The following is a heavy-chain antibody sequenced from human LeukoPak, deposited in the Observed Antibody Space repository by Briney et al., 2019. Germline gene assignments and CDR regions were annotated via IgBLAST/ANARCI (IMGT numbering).Heavy chain of an antibody. D-gene: IGHD6-13*01. CDR3: ARSIAAAGTIGY. CDR2: IIPIFGTA. V-gene: IGHV1-69*06. J-gene: IGHJ4*02. CDR1: GGTFSSYA. Sequence: SVKVSCKASGGTFSSYAISWVRQAPGQGLEWMGGIIPIFGTANYAQKFQGRVTITADKSTSTAYMELSSLRSEDTAVYYCARSIAAAGTIGYWGQGTLVTVSS.